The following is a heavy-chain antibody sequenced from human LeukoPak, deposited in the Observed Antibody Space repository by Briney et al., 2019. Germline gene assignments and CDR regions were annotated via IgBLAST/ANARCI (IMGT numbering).Heavy chain of an antibody. CDR1: GNTISIYN. J-gene: IGHJ4*02. D-gene: IGHD3-22*01. Sequence: GASVKVSCKASGNTISIYNMHWVRQAPGQGLEWMGIINPSGGTSYAQKLQGRITMTRDTSTSTVYMELSSLRSEDTAVYYCARKTDTSGSGDYWGQGTLVTVSS. CDR2: INPSGGT. CDR3: ARKTDTSGSGDY. V-gene: IGHV1-46*01.